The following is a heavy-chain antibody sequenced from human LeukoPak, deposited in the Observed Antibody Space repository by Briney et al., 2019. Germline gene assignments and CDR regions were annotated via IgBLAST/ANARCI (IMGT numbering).Heavy chain of an antibody. V-gene: IGHV3-48*01. J-gene: IGHJ4*02. CDR2: ISGFSHTI. CDR1: GFTFDSYS. Sequence: PGGSLRLSCAVSGFTFDSYSMNWVRQAPGKGLEWISYISGFSHTIYYADSVKGRFTISRDNAQNSVSLQMNSLRVEDTAVYYCARARDLNYWGQGTLVTVSS. CDR3: ARARDLNY.